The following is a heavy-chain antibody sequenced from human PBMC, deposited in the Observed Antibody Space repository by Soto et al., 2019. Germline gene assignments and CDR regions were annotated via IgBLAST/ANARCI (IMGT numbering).Heavy chain of an antibody. CDR3: ARGHHLGGSTLDI. J-gene: IGHJ3*02. CDR1: GGSIFSHY. CDR2: IYYSGST. D-gene: IGHD3-16*01. V-gene: IGHV4-59*11. Sequence: QVQLQESGPGLVKPEETLSLTCTVSGGSIFSHYWGWIRQPPGKGLEYIGYIYYSGSTNCNPSLKSRVTISVDISREQFSLKLTSVTAADTAVYYCARGHHLGGSTLDICGQGTSVTVSS.